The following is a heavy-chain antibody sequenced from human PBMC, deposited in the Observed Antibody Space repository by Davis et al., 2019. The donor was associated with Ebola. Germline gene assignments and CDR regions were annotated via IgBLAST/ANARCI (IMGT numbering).Heavy chain of an antibody. CDR1: GGPISRSY. Sequence: SETLSPTCPVPGGPISRSYWSWIRQPPGKGLEWIGYIYYSGSTNYNPSLKSRVTISVDTSKNQFSLKLSSVTAADTAVYYCARDLWSGGYDRYNWFDPWGQGTLVTVSS. J-gene: IGHJ5*02. V-gene: IGHV4-59*01. CDR2: IYYSGST. CDR3: ARDLWSGGYDRYNWFDP. D-gene: IGHD5-12*01.